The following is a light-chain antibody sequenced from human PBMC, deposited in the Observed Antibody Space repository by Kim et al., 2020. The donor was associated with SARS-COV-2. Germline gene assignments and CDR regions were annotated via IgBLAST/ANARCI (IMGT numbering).Light chain of an antibody. J-gene: IGKJ1*01. Sequence: LSPGERATLSCRASQSVSNDLAWYQLKAGQAPRLLIYDASNRATGIPARFSGSGSGTDFTLTISSLEPGDFAVYYCQQRSNWPRTFGQGTKVDIK. V-gene: IGKV3-11*01. CDR3: QQRSNWPRT. CDR2: DAS. CDR1: QSVSND.